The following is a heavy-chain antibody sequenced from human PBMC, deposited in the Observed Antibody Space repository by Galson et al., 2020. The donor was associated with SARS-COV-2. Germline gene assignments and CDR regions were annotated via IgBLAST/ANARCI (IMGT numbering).Heavy chain of an antibody. Sequence: GGSLRLSCAAYGFTLSNDSMRWVRQAPGTGLECVGRIKRNTDGGTTDYAAPVKGRFTISRDDSKNTLYLQMNSLKTEDTDVYYCTTTSRGYCYYGMDVWGQGTTVTVSS. D-gene: IGHD3-10*01. CDR3: TTTSRGYCYYGMDV. J-gene: IGHJ6*02. CDR2: IKRNTDGGTT. CDR1: GFTLSNDS. V-gene: IGHV3-15*01.